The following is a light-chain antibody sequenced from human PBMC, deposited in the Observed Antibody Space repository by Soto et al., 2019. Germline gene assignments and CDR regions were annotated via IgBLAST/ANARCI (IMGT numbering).Light chain of an antibody. V-gene: IGLV2-14*03. CDR3: SSYTSSSTYV. Sequence: SVLTQPASVSGSPGQSITISCTGTSSDIGGYNYVSWYQHHPGKAPKLMIYDVSNRPSGVSNRFSGSKSGNTASPTISGLQAEDEADYYCSSYTSSSTYVFGTGTKVTVL. CDR1: SSDIGGYNY. J-gene: IGLJ1*01. CDR2: DVS.